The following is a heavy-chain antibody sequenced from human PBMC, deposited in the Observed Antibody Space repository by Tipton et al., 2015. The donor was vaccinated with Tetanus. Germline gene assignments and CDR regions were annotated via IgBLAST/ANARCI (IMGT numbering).Heavy chain of an antibody. Sequence: TLSLTCAVSGDSISSAGYSWSWIRQPPGKGLEWIGYIYYSGDTFYNPSLKSRVTISVDTSKNQFSLNLRSVTAADTAVYYCARDQGGGRVVRLNWFDPWGQGTLVTVSS. D-gene: IGHD6-6*01. V-gene: IGHV4-31*11. CDR1: GDSISSAGYS. CDR3: ARDQGGGRVVRLNWFDP. CDR2: IYYSGDT. J-gene: IGHJ5*02.